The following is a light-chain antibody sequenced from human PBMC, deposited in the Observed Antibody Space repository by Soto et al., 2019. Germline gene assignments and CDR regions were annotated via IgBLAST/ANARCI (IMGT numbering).Light chain of an antibody. J-gene: IGKJ5*01. CDR3: QQYNNWVT. CDR1: QSVSNN. Sequence: EIVLTQSPGTLSLSPGERATLSCRASQSVSNNLAWYQQKPGQAPRLLIYGASTRATGIPARFSGSGSGTEFTLTISSLQSEDFAVYYCQQYNNWVTFGPGTRLEIK. CDR2: GAS. V-gene: IGKV3-15*01.